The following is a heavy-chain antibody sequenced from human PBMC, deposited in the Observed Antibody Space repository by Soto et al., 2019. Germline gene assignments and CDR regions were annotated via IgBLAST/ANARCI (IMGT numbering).Heavy chain of an antibody. J-gene: IGHJ6*03. Sequence: QVQLVQSGAEVRKPGASVTVSCRSSRDSFNDYYIHWVRQAPGQGFEWMGWINPNGGVTKYAQKFQGWVSMTRDTSIRTVYMQLSRLRSDDTAVYYCARESGGATATLDYYYFYMDVWDTGTTVTVSS. D-gene: IGHD5-12*01. CDR3: ARESGGATATLDYYYFYMDV. CDR1: RDSFNDYY. V-gene: IGHV1-2*04. CDR2: INPNGGVT.